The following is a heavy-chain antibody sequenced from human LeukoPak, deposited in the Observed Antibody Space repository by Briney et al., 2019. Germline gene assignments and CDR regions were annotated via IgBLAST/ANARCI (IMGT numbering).Heavy chain of an antibody. CDR1: GGYIGTYY. CDR3: ARGYSSSSSSLYYYYMDV. D-gene: IGHD6-6*01. CDR2: IYYSGRT. V-gene: IGHV4-59*08. Sequence: SSETLSLTCSVSGGYIGTYYWSWIRQPPGKGLEWIGYIYYSGRTLYNPSLKSRVTISVDTSKNQFSLQLGSVTAADAAVYYCARGYSSSSSSLYYYYMDVWGRGATVTVSS. J-gene: IGHJ6*03.